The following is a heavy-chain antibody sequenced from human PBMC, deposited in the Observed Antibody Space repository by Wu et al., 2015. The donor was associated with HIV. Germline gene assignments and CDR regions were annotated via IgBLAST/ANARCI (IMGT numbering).Heavy chain of an antibody. CDR1: GYTFTSYT. CDR2: INPNSGGT. D-gene: IGHD6-13*01. CDR3: ARDIXAAAATDY. Sequence: QVQVVQSGAEVKKPGASVKVSCKASGYTFTSYTITWVRQAPGQGLEWMGWINPNSGGTNYAQKFQGRVTMTRDTSISTAYMELSRLRSDDTAVYYCARDIXAAAATDYWGQGTLVTVSS. V-gene: IGHV1-2*02. J-gene: IGHJ4*02.